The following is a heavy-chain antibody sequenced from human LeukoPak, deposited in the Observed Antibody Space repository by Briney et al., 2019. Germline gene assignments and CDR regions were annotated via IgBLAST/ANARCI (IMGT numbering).Heavy chain of an antibody. CDR1: GGTFSNYA. V-gene: IGHV1-69*06. CDR2: IIPIFGTA. Sequence: GASVKVSCKASGGTFSNYAISWVRQAPGQGLEWMGGIIPIFGTANYAQKFRGRVTITADKSTRTAYMELSSLRSEDTAVYYCARDLLIIAVAGTDAFDIWGQGTMVTVSS. J-gene: IGHJ3*02. CDR3: ARDLLIIAVAGTDAFDI. D-gene: IGHD6-19*01.